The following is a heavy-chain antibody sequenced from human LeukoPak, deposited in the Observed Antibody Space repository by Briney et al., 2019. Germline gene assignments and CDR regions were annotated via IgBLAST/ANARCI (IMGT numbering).Heavy chain of an antibody. Sequence: GGSLRLSCAASGFTFSSYSMNWVRQAPGKGLEWVSSISSSSSYIYYADSVKGRFTISRDNAKNSLYLQMNSLRAEDTAVYYCTRGQVIVATIEFDYWGQGTLVTVSS. CDR3: TRGQVIVATIEFDY. CDR2: ISSSSSYI. D-gene: IGHD5-12*01. CDR1: GFTFSSYS. V-gene: IGHV3-21*01. J-gene: IGHJ4*02.